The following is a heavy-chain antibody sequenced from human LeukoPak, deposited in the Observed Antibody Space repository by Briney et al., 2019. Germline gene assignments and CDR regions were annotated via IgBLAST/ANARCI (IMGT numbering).Heavy chain of an antibody. CDR2: INSSGYTI. V-gene: IGHV3-11*04. CDR1: GFTFSDYY. Sequence: PGGSLRLSCAASGFTFSDYYMTWIRQAPGKGLEWVSYINSSGYTIYYADSVKGRFTISRDNAKNSLYLQMNSLRAEDTAMYYCAREGPAYFHYWGQGILVTVSS. CDR3: AREGPAYFHY. J-gene: IGHJ4*02.